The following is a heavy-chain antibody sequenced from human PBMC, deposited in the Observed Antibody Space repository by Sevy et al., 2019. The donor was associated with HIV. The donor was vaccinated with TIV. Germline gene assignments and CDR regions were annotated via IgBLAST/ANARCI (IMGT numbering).Heavy chain of an antibody. D-gene: IGHD7-27*01. CDR3: ARDLGSFYYYYMDV. Sequence: GGSLRLSCAVSGFTFSGYWMSWVRQAPGKGLEWVANIKQDGNDKYYVDSVKGRFTISRDNAKNSLYLQMSSLRAEDTAVYYCARDLGSFYYYYMDVWGKGTTVTVSS. CDR1: GFTFSGYW. CDR2: IKQDGNDK. V-gene: IGHV3-7*01. J-gene: IGHJ6*03.